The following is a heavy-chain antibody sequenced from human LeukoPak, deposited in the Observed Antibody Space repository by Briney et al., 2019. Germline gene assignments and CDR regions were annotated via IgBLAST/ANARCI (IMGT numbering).Heavy chain of an antibody. CDR3: TTDRDGYCSSTSCYHLDY. V-gene: IGHV3-15*01. J-gene: IGHJ4*02. CDR2: IKSKTDGGTT. Sequence: KAGGSLRLSCAASGFTFSNAWMSWVRQAPGKGLEWVGRIKSKTDGGTTDYAAPVKGRFTISRDDSKNTLYLQMNSLKTEDTAVYYCTTDRDGYCSSTSCYHLDYWGQGTLVTVSS. CDR1: GFTFSNAW. D-gene: IGHD2-2*01.